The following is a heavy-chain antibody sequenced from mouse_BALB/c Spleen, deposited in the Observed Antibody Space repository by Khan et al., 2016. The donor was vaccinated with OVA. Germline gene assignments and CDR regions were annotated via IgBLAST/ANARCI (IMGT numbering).Heavy chain of an antibody. Sequence: EVQLQQSGPELVKPGASVKVSCKASGYSFTDYNMFWVKQSHGKSLEWIGYIDPYNGGNTYNQKFEGKATLTVDKSSSTAFMQLKRLTSEDPAASYCALVYSYGSGFDYWGHGTTVTVSS. CDR3: ALVYSYGSGFDY. CDR2: IDPYNGGN. J-gene: IGHJ2*01. CDR1: GYSFTDYN. D-gene: IGHD1-1*01. V-gene: IGHV1S135*01.